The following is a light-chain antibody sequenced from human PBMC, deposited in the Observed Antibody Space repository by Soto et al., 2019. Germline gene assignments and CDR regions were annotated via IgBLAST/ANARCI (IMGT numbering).Light chain of an antibody. CDR1: QSISIL. CDR3: QQYNNWPVT. Sequence: ERVLTQSPATLSVSPCERATLSCSASQSISILLAWYQQKRGQAPRLLIYGASTRATGIAARFSGSGSGTEFTLTISGLQSEDFATYYCQQYNNWPVTFGGGTKVDIK. V-gene: IGKV3D-15*01. J-gene: IGKJ4*01. CDR2: GAS.